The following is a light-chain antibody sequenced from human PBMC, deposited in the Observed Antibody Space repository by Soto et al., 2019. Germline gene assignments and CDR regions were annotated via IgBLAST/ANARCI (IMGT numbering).Light chain of an antibody. Sequence: ALTQPASVSGSPGQSITISCTGTNSDAGNSDYVSWYQHHPGKAPKLMIFEVSNRPSGISDRFSGSKSGNTASLTISGLQAEDDAYYYCSSYTDSSTLFVFGTGTKVTVL. J-gene: IGLJ1*01. CDR2: EVS. V-gene: IGLV2-14*01. CDR1: NSDAGNSDY. CDR3: SSYTDSSTLFV.